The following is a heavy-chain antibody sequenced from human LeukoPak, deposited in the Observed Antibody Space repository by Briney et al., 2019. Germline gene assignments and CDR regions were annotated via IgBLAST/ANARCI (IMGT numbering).Heavy chain of an antibody. D-gene: IGHD3-10*01. Sequence: SVKVSCKASGGTFSSYAISWVRQAPGQGLEWMGGIIPIFGTANYAQKFQGRVTITADESTSTAYMELSSLRSEDTAVHYCARVIQYYGSGSLRFDYWGQGTLVTVSS. CDR1: GGTFSSYA. V-gene: IGHV1-69*01. CDR2: IIPIFGTA. J-gene: IGHJ4*02. CDR3: ARVIQYYGSGSLRFDY.